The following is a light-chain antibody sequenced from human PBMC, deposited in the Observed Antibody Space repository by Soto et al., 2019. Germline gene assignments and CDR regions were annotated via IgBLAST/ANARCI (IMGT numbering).Light chain of an antibody. V-gene: IGKV3-20*01. CDR2: GIS. CDR3: QQYGSPIT. J-gene: IGKJ5*01. Sequence: EIVLTQSPGTLSLSPGERATLSCRASQSVSSSYLAWYQQKPGQAPRLLMYGISRRATGIPDRFSGSGSGTDFTLIISRLEPEDFAVYYCQQYGSPITFGQGTRLEIK. CDR1: QSVSSSY.